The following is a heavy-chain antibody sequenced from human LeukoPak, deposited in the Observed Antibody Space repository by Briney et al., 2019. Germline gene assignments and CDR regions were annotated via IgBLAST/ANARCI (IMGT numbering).Heavy chain of an antibody. D-gene: IGHD3-22*01. V-gene: IGHV1-2*02. CDR2: IKTNSGGT. J-gene: IGHJ4*02. CDR3: AREDSTGSY. CDR1: GSTFTGYY. Sequence: ASVKVCCKSSGSTFTGYYMHWVRQPPGPGHEWMGWIKTNSGGTNYAQKFQGRVTMTRDTSISTAYMELSRLRSDDTAGYYCAREDSTGSYWGQRTLVTVSA.